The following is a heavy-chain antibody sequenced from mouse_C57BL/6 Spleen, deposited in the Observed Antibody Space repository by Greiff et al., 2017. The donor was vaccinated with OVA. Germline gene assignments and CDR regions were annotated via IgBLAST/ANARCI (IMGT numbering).Heavy chain of an antibody. V-gene: IGHV1-82*01. D-gene: IGHD3-2*02. CDR3: ARCLRDSSGPYFDY. CDR2: IYPGDGDT. J-gene: IGHJ2*01. CDR1: GYAFSSSW. Sequence: LVESGPELVKPGASVKISCKASGYAFSSSWMNWVKQRPGKGLEWIGRIYPGDGDTNYNGKFKGKATLTADKSSSTAYMQLSSLTSEDSAVYFCARCLRDSSGPYFDYWGQGTTLTVSS.